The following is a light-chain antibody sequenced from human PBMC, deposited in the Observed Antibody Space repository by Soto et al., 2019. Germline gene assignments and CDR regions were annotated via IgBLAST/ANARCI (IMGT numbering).Light chain of an antibody. J-gene: IGLJ2*01. CDR1: SGHSSYA. V-gene: IGLV4-69*01. CDR2: LSTDGSH. CDR3: QTWGTGIQV. Sequence: QLVLTQSPSASASLGASVKLTCTLSSGHSSYAIAWHQQQPEKGPRYLMKLSTDGSHSKGDVIPDRFSGSSSGAERYLTISSLQSEDEADYYFQTWGTGIQVFGGGTKLTVL.